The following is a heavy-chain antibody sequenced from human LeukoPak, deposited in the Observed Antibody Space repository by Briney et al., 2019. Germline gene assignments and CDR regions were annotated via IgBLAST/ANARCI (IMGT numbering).Heavy chain of an antibody. J-gene: IGHJ5*02. CDR2: INPNSGGT. V-gene: IGHV1-2*02. CDR1: TSR. CDR3: ARGVGFGELFHWFDP. D-gene: IGHD3-10*01. Sequence: ASVKVSCKATSRISWVRQAPGQGLEWMGWINPNSGGTNYAQKFQGRVTMTRDTSISTAYMELSRLRSDDTAVYYCARGVGFGELFHWFDPWGQGTLVTVSS.